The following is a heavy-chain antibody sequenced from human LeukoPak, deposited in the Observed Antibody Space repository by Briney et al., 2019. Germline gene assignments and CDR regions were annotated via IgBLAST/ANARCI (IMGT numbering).Heavy chain of an antibody. CDR1: GFTFSSYA. V-gene: IGHV3-23*01. CDR3: AKGGNYCTGGVCYYYYMDV. D-gene: IGHD2-8*02. J-gene: IGHJ6*03. CDR2: ISGSGGST. Sequence: PGGSLRLSCAASGFTFSSYAMSWVCQSPGKGLECVSAISGSGGSTYYADSVKGRFTISRDNSKNTLYLQMNSLRAEDTAVYYCAKGGNYCTGGVCYYYYMDVWGKGTTVTVSS.